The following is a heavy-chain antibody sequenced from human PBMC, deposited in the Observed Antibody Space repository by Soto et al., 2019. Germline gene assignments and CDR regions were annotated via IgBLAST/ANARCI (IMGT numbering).Heavy chain of an antibody. Sequence: ASVKVSCKASGGTFSSYTISWVRQAPGQGLEWMGRIIPILGIANYAQKFQGRVTITADKSTSTAYMELSSLRSEDTAVYYCARGWCSSTSCYYYYYGMDVWGQGTTVTVSS. CDR3: ARGWCSSTSCYYYYYGMDV. CDR1: GGTFSSYT. J-gene: IGHJ6*02. D-gene: IGHD2-2*01. CDR2: IIPILGIA. V-gene: IGHV1-69*02.